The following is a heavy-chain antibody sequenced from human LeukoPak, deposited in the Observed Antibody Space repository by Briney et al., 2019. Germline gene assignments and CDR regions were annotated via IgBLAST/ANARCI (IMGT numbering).Heavy chain of an antibody. J-gene: IGHJ4*02. Sequence: PGGSLTLPCAASGFTYSSYAMRWARQAPGKGVEWVSAISGCGGSTYYAGSVKRRFTISRDNSKNTLYLQMNSLRAEDTAVYYCAKVWRRGYSYGYSDYWGQGTLVTVSS. CDR3: AKVWRRGYSYGYSDY. D-gene: IGHD5-18*01. V-gene: IGHV3-23*01. CDR2: ISGCGGST. CDR1: GFTYSSYA.